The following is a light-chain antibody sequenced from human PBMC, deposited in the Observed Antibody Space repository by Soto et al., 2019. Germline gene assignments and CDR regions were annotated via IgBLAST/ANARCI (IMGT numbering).Light chain of an antibody. CDR2: GAS. V-gene: IGKV3-20*01. CDR1: QSVSSTY. Sequence: EIVLTQSPGTLSLSPGERAALSCRASQSVSSTYLAWYQQKPGQAPRLLIYGASSRATGIPDRFSGTWSGTDFTLTISRLEPEDFAVYYCQQHGSSQTFGGGTKVEIK. J-gene: IGKJ4*01. CDR3: QQHGSSQT.